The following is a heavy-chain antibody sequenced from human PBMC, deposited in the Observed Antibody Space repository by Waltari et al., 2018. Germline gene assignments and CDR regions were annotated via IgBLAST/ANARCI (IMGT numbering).Heavy chain of an antibody. CDR2: ISPIYGQA. CDR1: GGTFKNYA. Sequence: QVHLVQSGTELKKPGSSVRVSCRDSGGTFKNYAVTWVRQPLGQGLEWMGSISPIYGQANYAQNCQGRLTSAADDSTDTVYMDLSGLRSEDTATYYCATLNSADRDYWGQGTLVTVSP. J-gene: IGHJ4*02. CDR3: ATLNSADRDY. V-gene: IGHV1-69*13.